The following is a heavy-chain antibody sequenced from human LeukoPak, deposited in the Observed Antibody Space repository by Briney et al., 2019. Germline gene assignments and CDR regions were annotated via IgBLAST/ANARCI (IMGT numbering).Heavy chain of an antibody. CDR1: GYTFTSYG. Sequence: SETVSCKASGYTFTSYGISWVRQPPRQGLEWMGWISAYNGNTNYAQKLQGRVTMTTDTSTSTAYMDLRSLRSDDTGVYYCVRDHRAVGSPENYCDSWRQGTLVSVSS. CDR2: ISAYNGNT. V-gene: IGHV1-18*01. D-gene: IGHD1-26*01. CDR3: VRDHRAVGSPENYCDS. J-gene: IGHJ4*02.